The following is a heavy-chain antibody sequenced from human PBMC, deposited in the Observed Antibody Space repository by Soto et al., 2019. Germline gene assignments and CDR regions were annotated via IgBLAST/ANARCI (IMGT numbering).Heavy chain of an antibody. CDR2: IWYDGSNK. V-gene: IGHV3-33*01. J-gene: IGHJ6*02. CDR3: ARVYIVGVTTSYGMDV. D-gene: IGHD1-26*01. CDR1: GFTFSSYG. Sequence: GGSLRLSCAASGFTFSSYGMHWVRQAPGKGLEWVAVIWYDGSNKYYADSVKGRFTISRDNSKNTLYLQMNSLRAEDTAVYYCARVYIVGVTTSYGMDVWGQGTTVTVSS.